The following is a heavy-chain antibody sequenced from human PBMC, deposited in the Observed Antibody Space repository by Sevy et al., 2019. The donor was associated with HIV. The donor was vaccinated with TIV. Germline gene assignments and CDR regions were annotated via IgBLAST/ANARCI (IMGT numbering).Heavy chain of an antibody. V-gene: IGHV1-18*01. CDR2: ISAYNGNT. J-gene: IGHJ6*02. CDR1: GYTFTSYG. CDR3: ARDEQRSGWYPPYYYFYYYGMDV. D-gene: IGHD6-19*01. Sequence: ASVKVSCKASGYTFTSYGISWVRQAPGQGLEWMGWISAYNGNTNYAQKLQGRVTMTTDTSTSTAYMELRSLSSDDTAVYYCARDEQRSGWYPPYYYFYYYGMDVWGQGTTVTVSS.